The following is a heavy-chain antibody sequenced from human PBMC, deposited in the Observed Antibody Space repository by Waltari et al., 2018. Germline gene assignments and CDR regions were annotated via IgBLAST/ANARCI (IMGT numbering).Heavy chain of an antibody. D-gene: IGHD1-1*01. J-gene: IGHJ6*02. CDR1: GFTFNHFH. CDR3: VKALFASGMKYGVDV. CDR2: ITSDGTDT. Sequence: EVQLLESGGGLVQPGGSLRLSCMASGFTFNHFHVGWVRQASGKGLEWVSHITSDGTDTYYADSVKGRFTVSRDDSRKTLFLHMSSLRAADTALYYCVKALFASGMKYGVDVWGQGTRVTVSS. V-gene: IGHV3-23*01.